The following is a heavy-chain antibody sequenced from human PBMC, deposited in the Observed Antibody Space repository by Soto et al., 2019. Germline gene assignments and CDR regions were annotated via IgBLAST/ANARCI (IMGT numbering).Heavy chain of an antibody. Sequence: SETLSLTWTVSGGSLSSGGYYWSWIRQHPGKGLEWIGYIYYSGSTYYNPSLKSRVTISVDTSKNQFSLKLSSVTAADTAVYYCASNQLPRLYYYGMDVWGQGTTVTVSS. CDR2: IYYSGST. J-gene: IGHJ6*02. CDR3: ASNQLPRLYYYGMDV. CDR1: GGSLSSGGYY. D-gene: IGHD2-2*01. V-gene: IGHV4-31*02.